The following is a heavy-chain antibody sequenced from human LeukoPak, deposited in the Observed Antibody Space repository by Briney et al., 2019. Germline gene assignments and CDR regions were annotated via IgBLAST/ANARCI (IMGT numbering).Heavy chain of an antibody. J-gene: IGHJ4*02. Sequence: SSVTVSCKASGYTFTGYYMHWVRQAPGQGLEWMGWINPNSGGTNYAQKFKGRVTMTRDTSISTAYMELSRLKSDVTAVYYEARDSPRCSSTSCLMNEFDNWGQGTLVTVSA. CDR2: INPNSGGT. D-gene: IGHD2-2*01. V-gene: IGHV1-2*02. CDR3: ARDSPRCSSTSCLMNEFDN. CDR1: GYTFTGYY.